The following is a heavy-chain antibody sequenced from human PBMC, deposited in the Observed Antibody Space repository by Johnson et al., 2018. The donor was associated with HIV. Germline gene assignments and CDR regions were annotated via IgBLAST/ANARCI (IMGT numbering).Heavy chain of an antibody. CDR2: ISYDGSNK. D-gene: IGHD3-22*01. J-gene: IGHJ3*02. CDR3: ARDSEASITMIVVVITGAFDI. CDR1: GFTFGSFG. Sequence: VQLVESGGGLVPPGGSVKLSCAASGFTFGSFGMNWVRQAPGQGLEWVAVISYDGSNKYYADSVKGRFTISRDNSKNTLYLQMNSLRAEDTAVYYCARDSEASITMIVVVITGAFDIWGQGTMVTVSS. V-gene: IGHV3-30*03.